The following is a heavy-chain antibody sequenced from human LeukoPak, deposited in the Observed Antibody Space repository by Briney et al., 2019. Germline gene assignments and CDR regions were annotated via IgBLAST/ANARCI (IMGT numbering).Heavy chain of an antibody. J-gene: IGHJ4*02. CDR1: GFTFSSYL. D-gene: IGHD3-10*01. CDR3: ARSRGSGSYYTYYFDY. CDR2: IKSDGSST. Sequence: GGSLRLSCAASGFTFSSYLMHWVRQVPGKGLVWVSRIKSDGSSTSYADSVKGRFTISRDNAKNTLYLQMNSLRAEDTAVYYCARSRGSGSYYTYYFDYWGQGTLVTVSS. V-gene: IGHV3-74*01.